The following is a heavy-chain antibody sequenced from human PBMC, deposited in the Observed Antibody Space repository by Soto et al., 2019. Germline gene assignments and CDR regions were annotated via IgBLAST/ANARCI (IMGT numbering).Heavy chain of an antibody. CDR3: ARDPTNYGSGYGMDV. Sequence: GGSLRLSCAASGFTFSSYSMNWVRQAPGKGLEWVSSISSSNSYIYYADSVKGRFTISRDNAKNSLYLQMNSLRAEDTAVYYCARDPTNYGSGYGMDVWGQGTAVTVSS. J-gene: IGHJ6*02. D-gene: IGHD3-10*01. CDR1: GFTFSSYS. CDR2: ISSSNSYI. V-gene: IGHV3-21*01.